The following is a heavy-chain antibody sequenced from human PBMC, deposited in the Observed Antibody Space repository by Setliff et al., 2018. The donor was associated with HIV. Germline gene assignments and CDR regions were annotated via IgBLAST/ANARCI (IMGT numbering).Heavy chain of an antibody. V-gene: IGHV4-38-2*01. D-gene: IGHD1-26*01. CDR1: GYSISTAYY. CDR2: IHHSGTT. J-gene: IGHJ4*02. Sequence: PSETLSLTCAVSGYSISTAYYWGWIRQPPGKGLDWIGSIHHSGTTYYNPSLKSRVTISVDTTTNQVSLQVNSVTAVDTAVYYCARVPHRVVGTTTLLYHFDYWGLGTLVTVSS. CDR3: ARVPHRVVGTTTLLYHFDY.